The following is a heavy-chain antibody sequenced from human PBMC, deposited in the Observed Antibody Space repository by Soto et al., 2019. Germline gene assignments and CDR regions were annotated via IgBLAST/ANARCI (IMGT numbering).Heavy chain of an antibody. V-gene: IGHV4-34*01. CDR3: ARDYYYGSGSYQTLEYYYGMDV. CDR2: INHSGST. CDR1: GGSFSGYY. J-gene: IGHJ6*02. Sequence: SETLSLTCAVYGGSFSGYYWSWIRQPPGKGLEWIGEINHSGSTNYNPSLKSRVTISVDTSKNQFSLKLSSVTAADTAVYYCARDYYYGSGSYQTLEYYYGMDVWGQGTTVTVSS. D-gene: IGHD3-10*01.